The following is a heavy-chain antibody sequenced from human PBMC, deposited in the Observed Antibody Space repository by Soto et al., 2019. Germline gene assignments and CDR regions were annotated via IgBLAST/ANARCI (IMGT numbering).Heavy chain of an antibody. J-gene: IGHJ4*02. CDR1: GFTFSSYA. D-gene: IGHD2-15*01. CDR3: AKDLGYRSFCSGGSCYSFDY. CDR2: ISGSRGTT. V-gene: IGHV3-23*01. Sequence: EVQLLESGGGLVQPGGSLRLSCAASGFTFSSYAMSWVRQAPGKGLEWVSSISGSRGTTYYADSVKGRFTISRDNSKYTLYLQMNSLRAEDTGVYYCAKDLGYRSFCSGGSCYSFDYWGQGTLVTGSS.